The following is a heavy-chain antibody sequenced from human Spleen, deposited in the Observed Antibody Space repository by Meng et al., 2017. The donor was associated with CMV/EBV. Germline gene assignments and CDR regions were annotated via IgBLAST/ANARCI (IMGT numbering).Heavy chain of an antibody. Sequence: GGSLRLSRAASGFTFGSHSMNWVRQAPGKGLEWVSAISSGGGSIYYADSVKGRFTISRDNAKNSLFLQMNSLTVEDTAVYYCARDSDGDYLYNWFDSWGQGTLVTVSS. D-gene: IGHD4-17*01. CDR1: GFTFGSHS. J-gene: IGHJ5*01. CDR2: ISSGGGSI. CDR3: ARDSDGDYLYNWFDS. V-gene: IGHV3-21*06.